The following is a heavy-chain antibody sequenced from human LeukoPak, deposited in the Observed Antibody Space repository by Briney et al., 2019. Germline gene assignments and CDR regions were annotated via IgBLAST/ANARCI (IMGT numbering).Heavy chain of an antibody. CDR1: GYSISSSYY. Sequence: SETLSLTCTVSGYSISSSYYWSWIRQPAGKGLEWIGRIYTSESTNYNPSLKSRVTILVDTSKNQFSLKLSSVTAADTAVYYCARADCSSTSCYSTIDYWGQGTLVTVSS. D-gene: IGHD2-2*01. V-gene: IGHV4-61*02. CDR2: IYTSEST. CDR3: ARADCSSTSCYSTIDY. J-gene: IGHJ4*02.